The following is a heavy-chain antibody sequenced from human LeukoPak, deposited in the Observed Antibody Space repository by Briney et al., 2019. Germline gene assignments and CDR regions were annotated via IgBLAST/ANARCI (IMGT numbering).Heavy chain of an antibody. CDR3: AIAFGPTNSSRLDY. Sequence: ASVKVSCKVSGYTLTELSMHWVRQAPGKGREWMGGFDPEDGETIYAQKFQGRVTMTEDTSTDTAYMELSSLRSEDTAVYYCAIAFGPTNSSRLDYWGQGTLVTVSS. D-gene: IGHD3-10*01. V-gene: IGHV1-24*01. J-gene: IGHJ4*02. CDR1: GYTLTELS. CDR2: FDPEDGET.